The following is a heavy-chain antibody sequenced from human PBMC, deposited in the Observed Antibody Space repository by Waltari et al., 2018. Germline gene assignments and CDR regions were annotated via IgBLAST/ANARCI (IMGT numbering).Heavy chain of an antibody. CDR2: TYFRSHWRK. CDR1: GDSIFTTSVA. V-gene: IGHV6-1*01. CDR3: ARGKFTAFDI. Sequence: QVQLQQSGPGLVKPSQTLSLTCAVSGDSIFTTSVAWNWIRQSPSRGLDWLGRTYFRSHWRKDYALSVKGRRTVNPDTSKNHFSRQLDSVTPDDTAVYYCARGKFTAFDIWGQGTMVTVSS. J-gene: IGHJ3*02.